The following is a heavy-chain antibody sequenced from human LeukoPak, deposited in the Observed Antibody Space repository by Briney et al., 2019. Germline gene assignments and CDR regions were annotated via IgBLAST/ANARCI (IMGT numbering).Heavy chain of an antibody. CDR1: GYTFTGYY. D-gene: IGHD3-3*01. CDR3: ARVKEYYDFWSGFEGFDY. J-gene: IGHJ4*02. V-gene: IGHV1-2*02. Sequence: ASVKVSCKASGYTFTGYYMHWVRQAPGQGLEWMGWINPNSGGTNYAQKLQGRVTMTTDTSTSTAYMELRSLRSDDTAVYYCARVKEYYDFWSGFEGFDYWGQGTLVTVSS. CDR2: INPNSGGT.